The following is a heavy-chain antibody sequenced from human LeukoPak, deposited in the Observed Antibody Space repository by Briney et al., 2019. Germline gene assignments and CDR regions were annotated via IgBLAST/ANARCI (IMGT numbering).Heavy chain of an antibody. CDR3: AREGYDFWSGYYPA. J-gene: IGHJ5*02. D-gene: IGHD3-3*01. CDR2: IYYSCST. Sequence: PSXXLSLTCTVSGGSISSYYWSWIRQPPGKGLEGIGYIYYSCSTNYTPSLKSRVTISVHTSKTQFSLKLSSVTAADTAVYYCAREGYDFWSGYYPAWGQGTPVTVSS. V-gene: IGHV4-59*01. CDR1: GGSISSYY.